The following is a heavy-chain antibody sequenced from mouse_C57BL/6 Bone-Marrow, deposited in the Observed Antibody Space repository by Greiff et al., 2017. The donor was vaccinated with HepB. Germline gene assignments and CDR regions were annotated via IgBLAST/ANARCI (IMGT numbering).Heavy chain of an antibody. CDR1: GYTFTDHT. D-gene: IGHD2-4*01. V-gene: IGHV1-78*01. J-gene: IGHJ4*01. CDR3: ARFYYEYDGTLDYAMDY. Sequence: QVQLQQSDAELVKPGASVKISCKVSGYTFTDHTIHWMKQRPEQGLEWIGYIYPRDGSTKYNEKFKGKATLTADKSSSTAYMQLNSLTSEDSAVYFCARFYYEYDGTLDYAMDYWGQGTSVTVSS. CDR2: IYPRDGST.